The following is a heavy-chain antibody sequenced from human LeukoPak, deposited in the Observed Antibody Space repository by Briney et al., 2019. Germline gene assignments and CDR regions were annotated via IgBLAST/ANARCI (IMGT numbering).Heavy chain of an antibody. Sequence: PSETLSLTCAVYGGSLSGFHWSWIRQSPGKGLEWIGEINHSGSTNYNPSLKSRVTMSIDTSKNQFSLKLSSVTAADTAVYYCARARRGYDSSGYYYAGGYFDYWGQGTLVTVSS. CDR2: INHSGST. J-gene: IGHJ4*02. CDR3: ARARRGYDSSGYYYAGGYFDY. CDR1: GGSLSGFH. D-gene: IGHD3-22*01. V-gene: IGHV4-34*01.